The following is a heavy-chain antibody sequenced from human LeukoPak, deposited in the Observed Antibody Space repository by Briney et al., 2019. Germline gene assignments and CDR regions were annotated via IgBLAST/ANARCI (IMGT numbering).Heavy chain of an antibody. D-gene: IGHD6-19*01. Sequence: GGSLRLSCAASGFTFSSYAMSWVRQAPGKGLEWVSAISGSGGSTYYADSEKGRFTISRDNSKNTLYLQMNSLRAEDTAVYYCAPFPGKSSSVLDYWGQGTLVTVSS. CDR1: GFTFSSYA. V-gene: IGHV3-23*01. CDR3: APFPGKSSSVLDY. CDR2: ISGSGGST. J-gene: IGHJ4*02.